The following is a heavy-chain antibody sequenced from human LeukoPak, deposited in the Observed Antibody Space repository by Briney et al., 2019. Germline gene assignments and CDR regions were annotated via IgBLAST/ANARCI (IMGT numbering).Heavy chain of an antibody. J-gene: IGHJ5*02. Sequence: SETLSLTCAVYGGSFSGYYWSWIRQPPGKGPEWIREINHSGSTNYNPSLKSRVTISVDTSKNQFSLKLSSVTAADTAVYYCARVHHWFDPWGQGTLVTVSS. V-gene: IGHV4-34*01. CDR1: GGSFSGYY. CDR2: INHSGST. CDR3: ARVHHWFDP.